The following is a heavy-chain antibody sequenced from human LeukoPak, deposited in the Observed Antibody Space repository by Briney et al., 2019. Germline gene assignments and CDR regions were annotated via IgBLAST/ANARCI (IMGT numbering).Heavy chain of an antibody. V-gene: IGHV1-18*01. D-gene: IGHD6-13*01. CDR1: GYTFTSYG. CDR3: ASEYVAAENSLFDP. Sequence: ASVKVSCKASGYTFTSYGISWVRQAPGQGLEWMGWISAYNGNTNYAQKLQGRVTMTTDTSTSTAYMELRSLRSDDTAVYYCASEYVAAENSLFDPWGQGTLVTVSS. CDR2: ISAYNGNT. J-gene: IGHJ5*02.